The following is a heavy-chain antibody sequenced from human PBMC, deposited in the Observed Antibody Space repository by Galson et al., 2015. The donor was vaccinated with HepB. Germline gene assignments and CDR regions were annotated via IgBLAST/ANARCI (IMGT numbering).Heavy chain of an antibody. V-gene: IGHV3-74*01. J-gene: IGHJ4*02. CDR3: ARDIVAVTGEGSFDY. CDR2: INSDGSST. CDR1: GFTFSSYW. D-gene: IGHD3-22*01. Sequence: SLRLSCAASGFTFSSYWMHWVRQAPGKGLVWVSRINSDGSSTSYADSVKGRFTISRDNAKNTLYLQMNSLRAEDTAVYYCARDIVAVTGEGSFDYWGQGTLVTVSS.